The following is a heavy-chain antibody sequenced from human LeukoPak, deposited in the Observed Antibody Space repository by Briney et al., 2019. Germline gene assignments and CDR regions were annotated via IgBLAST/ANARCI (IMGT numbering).Heavy chain of an antibody. CDR2: ISTSGSYI. Sequence: GGSLRLSCAASEFTFSDYSMNWVRQAPGKGLGWVASISTSGSYIYYADSVKGRFTISRDNAKNSVYLQMNSLRGEDTALYYCAKGTGAGSYWVDYWGQGTLVTVSS. CDR3: AKGTGAGSYWVDY. V-gene: IGHV3-21*01. D-gene: IGHD3-10*01. J-gene: IGHJ4*02. CDR1: EFTFSDYS.